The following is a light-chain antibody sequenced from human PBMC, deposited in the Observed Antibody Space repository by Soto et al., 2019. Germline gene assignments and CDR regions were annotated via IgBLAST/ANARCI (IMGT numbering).Light chain of an antibody. CDR1: SSDVGGYNY. Sequence: QSALTQPPSASGSPGQSVTISCTGTSSDVGGYNYVSWYQQHPGKAPKLMIYEVSKRPSGVPDRFSGSESGNTASRTVSGLQAADEADDDCSSYAGSKTLFGGGTKLTVL. J-gene: IGLJ2*01. V-gene: IGLV2-8*01. CDR3: SSYAGSKTL. CDR2: EVS.